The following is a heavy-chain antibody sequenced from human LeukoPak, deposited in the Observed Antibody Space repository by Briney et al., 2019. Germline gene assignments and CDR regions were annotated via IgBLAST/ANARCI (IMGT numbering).Heavy chain of an antibody. CDR2: TSGSGGST. D-gene: IGHD3-16*02. Sequence: PGGSLRLSCAASGFTFSSYAMSWVRQAPGKGLEWVSATSGSGGSTYYADSVKGRFTISRDNAKNSLYLQMNSLRAEDTAVYYCARDRLRLGELSAFDYWGQGTLVTVSS. CDR3: ARDRLRLGELSAFDY. CDR1: GFTFSSYA. J-gene: IGHJ4*02. V-gene: IGHV3-23*01.